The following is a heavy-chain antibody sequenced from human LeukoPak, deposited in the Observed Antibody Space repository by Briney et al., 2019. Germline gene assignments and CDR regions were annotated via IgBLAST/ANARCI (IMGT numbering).Heavy chain of an antibody. CDR1: GYTFTGYY. CDR2: INPNSGGT. D-gene: IGHD3-3*01. J-gene: IGHJ4*02. Sequence: ASVKVSCKASGYTFTGYYMHWVRQAPGQGLEWMGWINPNSGGTNYAQKFQGRVTMTRDTSISTAYMELSRLRSDNTAVYYCARTSTSNYYDFWSGYYPLDYWGQGTLVTVPS. CDR3: ARTSTSNYYDFWSGYYPLDY. V-gene: IGHV1-2*02.